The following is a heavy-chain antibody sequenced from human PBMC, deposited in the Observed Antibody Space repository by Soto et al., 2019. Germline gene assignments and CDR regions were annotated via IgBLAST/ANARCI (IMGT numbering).Heavy chain of an antibody. J-gene: IGHJ6*03. D-gene: IGHD3-3*01. CDR3: AREAVFGLTMHYYPYMDV. Sequence: GGSLRLSCAASGFSVSSNDMSWIRQAPEKGLEWVPVVYRSDDTNYADSVKGRFTISRDTSKNTLYLHMNSLRADDTAVYYCAREAVFGLTMHYYPYMDVWGKGTTVTVSS. CDR2: VYRSDDT. CDR1: GFSVSSND. V-gene: IGHV3-66*01.